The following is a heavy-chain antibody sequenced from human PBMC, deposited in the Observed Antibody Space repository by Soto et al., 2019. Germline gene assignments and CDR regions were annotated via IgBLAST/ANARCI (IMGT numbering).Heavy chain of an antibody. CDR3: ARGNKLITFGGVIVGRIDV. D-gene: IGHD3-16*02. J-gene: IGHJ6*02. CDR2: IYSSGST. V-gene: IGHV4-30-4*01. Sequence: QVQLQESGPGLVKPSQTLSLTCTVSGGSISSGDYYWSWIRQPPGKGLEWIGYIYSSGSTYYNPSLKSGVTISVDTSKNQFSLKLSSVTAADTAVYYCARGNKLITFGGVIVGRIDVWGQGTTVTVSS. CDR1: GGSISSGDYY.